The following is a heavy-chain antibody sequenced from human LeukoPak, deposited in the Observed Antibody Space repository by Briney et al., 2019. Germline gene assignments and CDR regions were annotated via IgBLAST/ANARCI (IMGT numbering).Heavy chain of an antibody. CDR2: INHSGST. CDR3: AREGSVTTSAY. V-gene: IGHV4-34*01. Sequence: SPTHSPTCALDGGSVSSYYSSCIRHPPRNWLEWIGEINHSGSTNYNPSLKSRVTISVDTSKNQFSPKLSSVTAADTAVYYCAREGSVTTSAYWGQGTLVTVSS. CDR1: GGSVSSYY. J-gene: IGHJ4*02. D-gene: IGHD4-17*01.